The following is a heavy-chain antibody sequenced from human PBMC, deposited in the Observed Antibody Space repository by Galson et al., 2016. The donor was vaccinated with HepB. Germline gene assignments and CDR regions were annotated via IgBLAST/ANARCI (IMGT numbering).Heavy chain of an antibody. V-gene: IGHV4-4*03. D-gene: IGHD2-15*01. CDR1: GGSIGSSYW. J-gene: IGHJ5*02. CDR2: IYHSGST. CDR3: ARQIVVVVAATRGVDWFDP. Sequence: QVQLQESGPGLVKPPETLSLTCDVSGGSIGSSYWWSWVRQPPGKGLEWIGEIYHSGSTNYNPSLQSRVTISVDKSKDQFSLKLNSVTAADTAVYYCARQIVVVVAATRGVDWFDPWGQGTLVTVSS.